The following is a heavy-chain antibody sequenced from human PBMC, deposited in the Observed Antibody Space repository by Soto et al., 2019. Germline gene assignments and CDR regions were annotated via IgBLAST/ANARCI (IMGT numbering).Heavy chain of an antibody. J-gene: IGHJ4*02. Sequence: QVQLVESGGGVVQPGRSLRLSCAASGFTFSSYGMHWVRQAPGKGLEWVAVIWYDGSNKYYADSVKGRFTISRDNSKNTLYLQMNSVRAEDTAVYYCARDPGNYDSSGYYYERNFDYWGQGPLVTVSS. CDR1: GFTFSSYG. V-gene: IGHV3-33*01. CDR2: IWYDGSNK. CDR3: ARDPGNYDSSGYYYERNFDY. D-gene: IGHD3-22*01.